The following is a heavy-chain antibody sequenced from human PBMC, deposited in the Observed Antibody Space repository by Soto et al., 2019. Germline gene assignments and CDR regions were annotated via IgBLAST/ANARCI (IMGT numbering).Heavy chain of an antibody. J-gene: IGHJ6*02. Sequence: PGGSLRLSCAASGFTFSTYTMHWVRQAPGKGLEWVAVISYDGSSKNYADSVKGRFTISRDNSKNTQYLQMNSLRAEDTAVYSCARDVYSSRHYGMDVWGQGTTVTVSS. D-gene: IGHD6-13*01. CDR2: ISYDGSSK. V-gene: IGHV3-30-3*01. CDR3: ARDVYSSRHYGMDV. CDR1: GFTFSTYT.